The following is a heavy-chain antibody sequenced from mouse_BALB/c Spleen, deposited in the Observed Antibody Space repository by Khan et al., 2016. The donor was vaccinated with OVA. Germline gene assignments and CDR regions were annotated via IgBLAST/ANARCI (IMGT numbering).Heavy chain of an antibody. CDR2: IDPNNGGT. CDR1: GYTFTEYT. CDR3: ASRGGVSY. J-gene: IGHJ3*01. V-gene: IGHV1-18*01. Sequence: VQLKESGPELVKPGASVKISCKTSGYTFTEYTMHWVKQSHGKSLEWIGGIDPNNGGTAYNHKFKGKATLTVDKSSSTASMEFRSLTSEDSAVYYCASRGGVSYWGQGNLVTGS.